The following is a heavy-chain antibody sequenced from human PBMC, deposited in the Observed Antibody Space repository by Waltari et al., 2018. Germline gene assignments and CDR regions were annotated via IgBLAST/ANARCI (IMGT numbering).Heavy chain of an antibody. CDR1: GLTFSDFE. CDR3: AGGIKGYFDY. CDR2: LSGSAMTM. V-gene: IGHV3-48*03. J-gene: IGHJ4*02. Sequence: EVQLVQSGGGLVQPGGSLRLSCDASGLTFSDFELNWVRQAPGKGLEWVSYLSGSAMTMYYADSVKGRFSISRDIAKKSFYLQMNSLSVEDTAVYYCAGGIKGYFDYWGQGNLVSVSS. D-gene: IGHD1-20*01.